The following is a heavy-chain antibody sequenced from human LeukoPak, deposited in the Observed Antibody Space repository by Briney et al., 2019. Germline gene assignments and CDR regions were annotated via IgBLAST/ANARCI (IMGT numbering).Heavy chain of an antibody. Sequence: GGSLRLSCAASGFTFSNYDMDWVRQAPGKGLEWVSVISGSGGSTYYADSVKGRFTISRDNSKNMLYLQMNSLRAEDTAIYYCAKDEFGGYDYWGQGTLVTVSS. D-gene: IGHD5-12*01. J-gene: IGHJ4*02. CDR2: ISGSGGST. CDR1: GFTFSNYD. V-gene: IGHV3-23*01. CDR3: AKDEFGGYDY.